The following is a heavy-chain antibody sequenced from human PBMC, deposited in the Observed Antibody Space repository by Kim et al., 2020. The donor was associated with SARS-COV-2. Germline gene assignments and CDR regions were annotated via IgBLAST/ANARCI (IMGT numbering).Heavy chain of an antibody. CDR1: GFTFSSYA. J-gene: IGHJ5*02. D-gene: IGHD4-17*01. V-gene: IGHV3-30-3*01. Sequence: GGSLRLSCAASGFTFSSYAMHWVRQAPGKGLEWVAVISYDGSNKYYADSVKGRFTISRDNSKNTLYLQMNSLRAEDTAVYYCARDRSFDYGDDPSWFDPWGQGTLVTVSS. CDR2: ISYDGSNK. CDR3: ARDRSFDYGDDPSWFDP.